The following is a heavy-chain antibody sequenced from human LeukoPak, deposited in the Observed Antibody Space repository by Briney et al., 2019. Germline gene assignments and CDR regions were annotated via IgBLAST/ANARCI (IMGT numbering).Heavy chain of an antibody. J-gene: IGHJ4*02. CDR2: IYYSGST. CDR3: ARVIAAAGPYYFDY. D-gene: IGHD6-13*01. V-gene: IGHV4-59*01. CDR1: GGSISSYY. Sequence: SETLSLTCTVSGGSISSYYWSWIRQPPGKGLERIGYIYYSGSTNYNPSLKSRVTISVDTSKNQFSLKLSSVTAADTAVYYCARVIAAAGPYYFDYWGQGTLVTVSS.